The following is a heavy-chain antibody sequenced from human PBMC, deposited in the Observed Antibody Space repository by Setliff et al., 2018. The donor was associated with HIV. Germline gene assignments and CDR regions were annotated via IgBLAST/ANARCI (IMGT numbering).Heavy chain of an antibody. Sequence: PSETLSLTCAVYGGSFSDYFWSWIRQPPGKRLEWIGEINHSGSTNYNPSLKGRVTISVDTSKNQFSLKLSSVTAADTAVYYCARRALRDSGSAHFDFWGQGILVTVSS. CDR3: ARRALRDSGSAHFDF. CDR1: GGSFSDYF. J-gene: IGHJ4*02. V-gene: IGHV4-34*01. CDR2: INHSGST. D-gene: IGHD3-10*01.